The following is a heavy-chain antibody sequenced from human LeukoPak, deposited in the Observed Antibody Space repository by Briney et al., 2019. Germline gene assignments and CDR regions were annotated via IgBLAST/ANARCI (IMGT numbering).Heavy chain of an antibody. CDR1: GFRFSNYA. J-gene: IGHJ5*02. D-gene: IGHD3-22*01. V-gene: IGHV3-23*01. CDR3: AHTDSYYFDSGMVS. CDR2: ISGGGSST. Sequence: GPLRLSCTASGFRFSNYAMNWVRQAPGKGLEWVSVISGGGSSTNYADSVKGRFTISRENSKNTLYLQMNSLRAEDTAVYYCAHTDSYYFDSGMVSWGQGALVTVSS.